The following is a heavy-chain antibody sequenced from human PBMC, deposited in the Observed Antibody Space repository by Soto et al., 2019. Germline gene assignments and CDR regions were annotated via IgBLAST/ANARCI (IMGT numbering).Heavy chain of an antibody. CDR1: GFTFSSCS. V-gene: IGHV3-21*01. Sequence: GGSLRLSCAASGFTFSSCSMNWVRQAPGKGLEWVSSISSSSSYIYYADSVKGRFTISRDNAKNSLYLQMNSLRAEDTAVYYCARVRVADYQNYYYYGMDVWGQGTTVTVSS. J-gene: IGHJ6*02. CDR3: ARVRVADYQNYYYYGMDV. D-gene: IGHD4-17*01. CDR2: ISSSSSYI.